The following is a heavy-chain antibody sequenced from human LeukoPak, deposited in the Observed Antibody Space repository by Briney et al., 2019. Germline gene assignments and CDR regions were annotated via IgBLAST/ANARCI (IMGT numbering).Heavy chain of an antibody. CDR3: ARDPEGIAVAGQPDY. D-gene: IGHD6-19*01. Sequence: ASVKVSCKASGYTFTGYYIHWVRQAPGQGLEWMGWINPNSGGTNYAQKFQGRVTMTRDTSISTAYMELSRLRSDDTAVYYCARDPEGIAVAGQPDYWGQGTLVTVSS. CDR2: INPNSGGT. V-gene: IGHV1-2*02. CDR1: GYTFTGYY. J-gene: IGHJ4*02.